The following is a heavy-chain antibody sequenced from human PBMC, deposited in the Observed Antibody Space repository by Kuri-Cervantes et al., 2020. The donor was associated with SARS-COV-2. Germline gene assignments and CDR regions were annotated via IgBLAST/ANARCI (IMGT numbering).Heavy chain of an antibody. CDR3: ARHDYGDPLTYYYGMDV. J-gene: IGHJ6*02. CDR1: GSPVSSGSYY. V-gene: IGHV4-61*01. Sequence: GSLRLSCTVSGSPVSSGSYYWSWIRQPPGKGLEWIGYIYYNGSTNYNPSLKSRVTISVDTSKNQFSLKLSSVTAADTAMYYCARHDYGDPLTYYYGMDVWGQGTTVTVSS. D-gene: IGHD4-17*01. CDR2: IYYNGST.